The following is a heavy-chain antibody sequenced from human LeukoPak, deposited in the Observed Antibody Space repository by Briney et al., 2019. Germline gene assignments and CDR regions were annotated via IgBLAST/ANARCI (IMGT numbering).Heavy chain of an antibody. CDR3: ARGVYYDSSGYPFDY. CDR2: IYYSGST. J-gene: IGHJ4*02. V-gene: IGHV4-59*01. D-gene: IGHD3-22*01. CDR1: GGSISRYY. Sequence: SETLSLTCTVSGGSISRYYWSWIRQPPGKGLEWIGYIYYSGSTNYNPSLKSRVTISVDTSKNQFSLKLSSVTAADTAVYYCARGVYYDSSGYPFDYWGQGTLVTVSS.